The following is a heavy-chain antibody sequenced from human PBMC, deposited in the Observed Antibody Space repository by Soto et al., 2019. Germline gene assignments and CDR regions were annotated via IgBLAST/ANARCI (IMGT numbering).Heavy chain of an antibody. Sequence: EVQLVESGGGLVQPGGSLRLSCAASGFTFSSYWMSWVRQAPGKGLEWVANIKQDGSEEYYVGSVEGRFTGSRDNAKNALDLQMKSLRTEDTAMYYCARVERGDVWSGYFRYYYYYMDVWGKGTTVTVSS. D-gene: IGHD3-3*01. CDR2: IKQDGSEE. V-gene: IGHV3-7*01. J-gene: IGHJ6*03. CDR3: ARVERGDVWSGYFRYYYYYMDV. CDR1: GFTFSSYW.